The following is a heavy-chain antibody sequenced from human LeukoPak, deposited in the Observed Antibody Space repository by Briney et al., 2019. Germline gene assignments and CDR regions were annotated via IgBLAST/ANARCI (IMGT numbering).Heavy chain of an antibody. V-gene: IGHV3-21*01. Sequence: GGSLRLSCAASGFTFSSYSMNWVRQAPGKGLEWVSSISSSSSYIYYADSVKGRFTISRDNAKNSLYLQMNSLRAEDTAVYYCARVNDSSGYYSYYFDYWGQGTLVTVPS. CDR2: ISSSSSYI. CDR3: ARVNDSSGYYSYYFDY. D-gene: IGHD3-22*01. J-gene: IGHJ4*02. CDR1: GFTFSSYS.